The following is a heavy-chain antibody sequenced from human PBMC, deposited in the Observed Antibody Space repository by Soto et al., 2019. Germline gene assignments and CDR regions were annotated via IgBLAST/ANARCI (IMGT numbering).Heavy chain of an antibody. CDR3: ARDNTLAGTYSFGY. Sequence: QVQLVQSGAEVKKPGASVKVSCKASGYTFTSYYMHWVRQAPGQGLEWMGIINPSGGSTNYAQTFKGRVTMTRDTSTSTVYMELSSLRSEDTAVYYCARDNTLAGTYSFGYWGQGTLVTVSS. V-gene: IGHV1-46*01. CDR1: GYTFTSYY. J-gene: IGHJ4*02. CDR2: INPSGGST. D-gene: IGHD6-19*01.